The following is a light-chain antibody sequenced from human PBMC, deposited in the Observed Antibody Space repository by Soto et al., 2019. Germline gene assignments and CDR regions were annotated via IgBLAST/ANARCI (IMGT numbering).Light chain of an antibody. V-gene: IGKV3D-20*02. J-gene: IGKJ4*01. CDR1: QSVSSSY. Sequence: IVLTQSPGTLSLSPGERATLSCRASQSVSSSYLAWYQQKPGQAPRLLIYGASSRATGIPDRFSGSGSGTDFTLTISSLEPEDFAVYYCQEGTYWPAFGGGTKV. CDR3: QEGTYWPA. CDR2: GAS.